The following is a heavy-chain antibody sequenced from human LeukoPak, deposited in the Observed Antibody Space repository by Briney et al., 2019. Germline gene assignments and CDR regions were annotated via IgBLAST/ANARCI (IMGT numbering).Heavy chain of an antibody. CDR3: ARDPVEWELLLDY. V-gene: IGHV3-7*01. D-gene: IGHD1-26*01. CDR1: GFTFSSYW. Sequence: GGSLRLSCAASGFTFSSYWMGWVRQAPGKRLEWVANINIDGSEKYYADSAKGRFTISRDNARNSVYLQMNSLRVEDTAVYYCARDPVEWELLLDYWGQGTLVTVSS. CDR2: INIDGSEK. J-gene: IGHJ4*02.